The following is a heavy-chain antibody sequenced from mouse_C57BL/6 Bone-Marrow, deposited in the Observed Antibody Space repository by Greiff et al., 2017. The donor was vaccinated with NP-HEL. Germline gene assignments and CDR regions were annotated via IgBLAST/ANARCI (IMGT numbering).Heavy chain of an antibody. J-gene: IGHJ4*01. D-gene: IGHD1-1*01. CDR1: GFSFSSYG. CDR2: ISSGGSYT. Sequence: EVLLVESGGDLVKPGGSLKLSCAASGFSFSSYGMSWVRQTPDKRLEWVATISSGGSYTYYPDSVKGRFTISRDTAKNTLYLQMSSLKSEDTAMYYCARSYYGDYGGQGTAVTVSS. CDR3: ARSYYGDY. V-gene: IGHV5-6*01.